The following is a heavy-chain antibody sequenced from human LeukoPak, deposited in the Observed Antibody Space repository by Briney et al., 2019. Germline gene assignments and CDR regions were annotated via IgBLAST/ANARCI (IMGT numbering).Heavy chain of an antibody. CDR3: YSPAATTILRMSDAFDI. Sequence: GGSLKLSCAASGFTFSGSAMHWVRQASGKGLEWVGRIRSKANSYATAYAASVKGRFTISRDDSKNTAYLQMNSLKTEDTAVYYCYSPAATTILRMSDAFDIWGQGTMVTVSS. CDR2: IRSKANSYAT. CDR1: GFTFSGSA. J-gene: IGHJ3*02. D-gene: IGHD2-2*01. V-gene: IGHV3-73*01.